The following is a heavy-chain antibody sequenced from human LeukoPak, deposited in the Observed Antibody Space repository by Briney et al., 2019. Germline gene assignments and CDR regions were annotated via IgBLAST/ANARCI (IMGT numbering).Heavy chain of an antibody. CDR1: GGSVSTINSY. Sequence: SETLSLTCTVSGGSVSTINSYWGWIRQPRGKGLEWIGNVYYSGRANYSPSLRSRVTMSVDTSKNRFSLKMTSVTAADTAVYFCARLRKGRYFDYFFEYWGQGTLVTVSS. CDR3: ARLRKGRYFDYFFEY. V-gene: IGHV4-39*02. CDR2: VYYSGRA. D-gene: IGHD3-9*01. J-gene: IGHJ4*02.